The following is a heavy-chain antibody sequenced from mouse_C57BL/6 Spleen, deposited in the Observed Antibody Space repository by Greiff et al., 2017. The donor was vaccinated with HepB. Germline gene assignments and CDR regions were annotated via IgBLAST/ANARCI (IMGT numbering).Heavy chain of an antibody. V-gene: IGHV1-26*01. D-gene: IGHD1-1*01. CDR3: ARRDLYYGSSRYAMDY. CDR2: INPNNGGT. CDR1: GYTFTDYY. Sequence: VQLQQSGPELVKPGASVKISCKASGYTFTDYYMNWVKQSHGKSLEWIGDINPNNGGTSYNQKFKGKATLTVDKSSSTAYMELRSLTADDSAVYYCARRDLYYGSSRYAMDYWGQGTSVTVSS. J-gene: IGHJ4*01.